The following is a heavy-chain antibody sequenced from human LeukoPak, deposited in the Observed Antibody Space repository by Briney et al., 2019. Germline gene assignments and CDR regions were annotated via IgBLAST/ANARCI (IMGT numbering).Heavy chain of an antibody. CDR1: GFTFSSYA. D-gene: IGHD1-26*01. CDR2: VSGSGGRT. J-gene: IGHJ4*02. CDR3: AKGGESYRTGLDY. V-gene: IGHV3-23*01. Sequence: GGSLRLSCAASGFTFSSYAMSWVRQAPGKGLEWVSAVSGSGGRTYHADSVKGRFTISRDNSKNTLYLQMNSLRAEDTAVYYCAKGGESYRTGLDYWGQGTLVTVSS.